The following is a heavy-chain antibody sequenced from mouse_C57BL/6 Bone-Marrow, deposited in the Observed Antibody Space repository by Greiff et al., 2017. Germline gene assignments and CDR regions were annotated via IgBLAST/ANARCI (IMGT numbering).Heavy chain of an antibody. V-gene: IGHV1-81*01. CDR2: IYPRSGNT. CDR3: ARATTYAMDY. CDR1: GYTFTSYG. Sequence: QVQLQQSGAELARPGASVKLSCKASGYTFTSYGISWVKQRTGQGLEWIGEIYPRSGNTYYNEKFKGKATLTADKSASTAYMELRSLTSEGSAGYFCARATTYAMDYWGQGTSVTVAA. J-gene: IGHJ4*01. D-gene: IGHD1-1*02.